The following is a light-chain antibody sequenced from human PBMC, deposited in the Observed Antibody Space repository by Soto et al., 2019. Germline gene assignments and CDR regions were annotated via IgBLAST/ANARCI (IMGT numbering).Light chain of an antibody. CDR2: APS. J-gene: IGKJ1*01. V-gene: IGKV1-8*01. CDR1: QGISSY. CDR3: QQYYSYPHT. Sequence: AIRMTQSPSSFSASTGDRVTITCRASQGISSYLAWYQQKPGQAPKLLIYAPSTLQTGVPSRFSGSGSGTDFTLTISCLQSEDFATYYCQQYYSYPHTFGQGTKVEIK.